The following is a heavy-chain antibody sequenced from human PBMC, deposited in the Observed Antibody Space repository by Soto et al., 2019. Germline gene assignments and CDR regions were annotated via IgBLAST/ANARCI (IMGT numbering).Heavy chain of an antibody. CDR1: VFTFSNYA. V-gene: IGHV3-30*18. CDR2: ISDDGSTT. Sequence: VQMVESGGGVVQPGRSLRLSCAASVFTFSNYAMHWVLQAPGKGLEWVAVISDDGSTTYYADSAKGRFTISRDNPKNTLYLQMNRLRAEDTAVYYCVKVGGYDGYEPLDKWGQGTLVTVSS. D-gene: IGHD5-12*01. CDR3: VKVGGYDGYEPLDK. J-gene: IGHJ4*02.